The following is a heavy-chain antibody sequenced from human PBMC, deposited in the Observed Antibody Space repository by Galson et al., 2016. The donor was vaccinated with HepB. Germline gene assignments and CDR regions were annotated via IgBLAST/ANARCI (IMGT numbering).Heavy chain of an antibody. CDR3: GRRRGNYYGSASSGVYY. D-gene: IGHD3-10*01. J-gene: IGHJ4*02. Sequence: QSGAEVKKPGESLKISCKGSGYSFTNYWIGWVRQMPGKGLEWMGIIYPGDSDTRYSPSFQGQVTISADKSISIAYLQWSSLKASDTAMYYCGRRRGNYYGSASSGVYYWGQGTLVNVSS. CDR2: IYPGDSDT. CDR1: GYSFTNYW. V-gene: IGHV5-51*01.